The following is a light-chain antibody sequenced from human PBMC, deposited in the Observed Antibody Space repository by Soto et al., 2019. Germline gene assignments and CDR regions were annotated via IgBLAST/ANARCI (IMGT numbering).Light chain of an antibody. J-gene: IGLJ1*01. V-gene: IGLV1-40*01. CDR1: SSNIGAGYD. CDR2: GNN. Sequence: QSVLTQPPSVSGAPGQRVTISCTGNSSNIGAGYDVHWYQQLPGTAPKLLIYGNNNRPSGVPDRFSGSKSGTSASLAITGLRAEDEADYYCQSYDSSLSAYVFGPGTKLTVL. CDR3: QSYDSSLSAYV.